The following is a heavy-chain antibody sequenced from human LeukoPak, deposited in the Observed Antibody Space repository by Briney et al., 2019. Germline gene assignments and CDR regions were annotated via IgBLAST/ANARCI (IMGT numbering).Heavy chain of an antibody. D-gene: IGHD2-8*01. V-gene: IGHV1-2*02. J-gene: IGHJ6*03. Sequence: ASVKVSCKASGYTFTGYYMHWVRQAPGQGLEWMGWINPNSGGTNYAQKFQGRVTMTRDTSISTAYMELSRLRSDDTAVYYCARDQGYCTNGVCYMGYYYYYYMDVWGKGTTVTVSS. CDR1: GYTFTGYY. CDR2: INPNSGGT. CDR3: ARDQGYCTNGVCYMGYYYYYYMDV.